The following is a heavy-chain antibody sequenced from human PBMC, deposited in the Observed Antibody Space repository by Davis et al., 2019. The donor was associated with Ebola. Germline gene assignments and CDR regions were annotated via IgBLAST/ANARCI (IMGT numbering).Heavy chain of an antibody. V-gene: IGHV5-51*01. CDR2: IYPGDSDT. CDR3: ARPHSNYETYFDY. Sequence: KVSCKGSGYTFTTHWIGWVRQMPGKGLEWMGIIYPGDSDTRYSPSFQGQVTISADKSISTAYLQWSSLKASDTAMYYCARPHSNYETYFDYWGQGTLVTVSS. CDR1: GYTFTTHW. D-gene: IGHD4-11*01. J-gene: IGHJ4*02.